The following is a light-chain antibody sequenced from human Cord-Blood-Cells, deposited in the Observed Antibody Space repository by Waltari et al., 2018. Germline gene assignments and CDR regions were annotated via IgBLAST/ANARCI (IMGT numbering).Light chain of an antibody. CDR3: CSYAGSSTSVV. CDR2: EGS. CDR1: SSDVGSYNL. V-gene: IGLV2-23*01. J-gene: IGLJ2*01. Sequence: SVSGSPGQSITISCTGTSSDVGSYNLVSWYQQHPGKAPKLMIYEGSKRPSGVSNRFSGSKSGNTASLTISGLQAEDEADYYCCSYAGSSTSVVFGGGTKLTVL.